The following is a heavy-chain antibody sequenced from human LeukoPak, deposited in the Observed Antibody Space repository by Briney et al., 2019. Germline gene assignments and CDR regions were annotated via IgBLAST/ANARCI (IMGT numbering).Heavy chain of an antibody. D-gene: IGHD3-22*01. CDR2: IYYSGST. V-gene: IGHV4-59*01. CDR1: GGSISSYY. J-gene: IGHJ4*02. Sequence: SETLSLTCTVSGGSISSYYWSWIRQPPGKGLEWIGYIYYSGSTNYNPSLKSRVTISVDTSKNQFSLKLSSVSAADTAVYYCAKSPAYYYDSSGYYYVDYWGQGTLVTVSS. CDR3: AKSPAYYYDSSGYYYVDY.